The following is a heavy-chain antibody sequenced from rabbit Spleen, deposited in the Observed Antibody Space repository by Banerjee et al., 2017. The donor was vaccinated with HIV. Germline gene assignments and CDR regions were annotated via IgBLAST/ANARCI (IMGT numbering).Heavy chain of an antibody. V-gene: IGHV1S40*01. CDR3: ARDDGSYDYIDGYFRL. CDR1: GFSFSSGYY. J-gene: IGHJ4*01. D-gene: IGHD6-1*01. CDR2: IGAGSGTT. Sequence: QQLVESGGGLVKPGASLTLTCKASGFSFSSGYYMSWVRQAPGKGLEWIGCIGAGSGTTYYASWVNGRFTISRTSSTTVTLQLTSLTVADTATYFCARDDGSYDYIDGYFRLWGPGTLVTVS.